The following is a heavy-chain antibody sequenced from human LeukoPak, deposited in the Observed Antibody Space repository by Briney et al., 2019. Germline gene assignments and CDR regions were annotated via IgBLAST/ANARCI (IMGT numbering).Heavy chain of an antibody. Sequence: GGSLRLSCAASGFTLSSHEVNWVRQAPGKGLEWVSYISTSSFSTYYADSVKGRFTISRDNAKRTLYLQMNSLRDEDTAVYYCAGDRSFAFDNWGQGTLVTVSS. CDR2: ISTSSFST. CDR1: GFTLSSHE. J-gene: IGHJ4*02. V-gene: IGHV3-48*03. D-gene: IGHD6-13*01. CDR3: AGDRSFAFDN.